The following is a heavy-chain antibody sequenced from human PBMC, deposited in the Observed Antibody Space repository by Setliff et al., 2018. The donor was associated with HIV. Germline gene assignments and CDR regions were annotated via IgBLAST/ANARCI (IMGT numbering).Heavy chain of an antibody. CDR2: INPNSGGT. D-gene: IGHD3-10*01. CDR1: GYTFTGYY. J-gene: IGHJ6*02. Sequence: GASVKVSCKASGYTFTGYYMHWVRQAPGQGLEWMGWINPNSGGTNYAQKFQGRVTMTRDTSISTAYMELSRLRSDDTAVYYCVRGDPWFGELLSYYYYGMDVWGQGTTVTVSS. CDR3: VRGDPWFGELLSYYYYGMDV. V-gene: IGHV1-2*02.